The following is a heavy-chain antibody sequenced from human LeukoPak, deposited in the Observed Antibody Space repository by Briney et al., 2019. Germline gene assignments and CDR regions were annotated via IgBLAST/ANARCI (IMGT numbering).Heavy chain of an antibody. CDR1: GFTFSSYA. CDR3: AKSGGYCSSTSCYKPIDC. Sequence: PGGSLRLSCAASGFTFSSYAMSWVRQAPGKGLEWVSAISGSGGSTYYADSVKGRFTISRDNSKNTLYLQMNSLRAEDTAVYYCAKSGGYCSSTSCYKPIDCWGQGTLVTVSS. CDR2: ISGSGGST. J-gene: IGHJ4*02. D-gene: IGHD2-2*02. V-gene: IGHV3-23*01.